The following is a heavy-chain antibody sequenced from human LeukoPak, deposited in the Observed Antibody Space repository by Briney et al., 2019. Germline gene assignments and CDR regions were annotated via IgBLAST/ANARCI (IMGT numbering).Heavy chain of an antibody. CDR3: ASTTMAIPGDY. J-gene: IGHJ4*02. Sequence: GESLRLSCAASGFTFSNYWMHWVRQAPGKGLVWFSRINTDGSSTNYADSVKGRFTISRDNAKNTLYLQMNSLRGEDTAVYYCASTTMAIPGDYWGQGTLVTVSS. CDR2: INTDGSST. CDR1: GFTFSNYW. D-gene: IGHD5-18*01. V-gene: IGHV3-74*01.